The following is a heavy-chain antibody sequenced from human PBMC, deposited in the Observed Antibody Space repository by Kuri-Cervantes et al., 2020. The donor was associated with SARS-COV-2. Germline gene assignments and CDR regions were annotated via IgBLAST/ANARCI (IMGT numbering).Heavy chain of an antibody. D-gene: IGHD3-3*01. CDR3: ARAKMGFLEWDNWFDP. CDR2: IYNSGST. V-gene: IGHV4-59*08. J-gene: IGHJ5*02. Sequence: SETLSLTCTVSGGSLSPHYWSWVRQPPGKGLEWIGYIYNSGSTIYNPSLKSRVTISVDTSKNQFSLKLSSVTAADTAVYYCARAKMGFLEWDNWFDPWGQGTLVTVSS. CDR1: GGSLSPHY.